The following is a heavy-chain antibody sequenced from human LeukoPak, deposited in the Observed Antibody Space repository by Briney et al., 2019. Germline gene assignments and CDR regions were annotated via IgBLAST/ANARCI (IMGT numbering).Heavy chain of an antibody. Sequence: GGSLRLSCAASGFTFSTYAMSWVRQAPGKGLKWFSSIKGSGDAYYTDSVKGRFTISRDNSKNTLYLQMNSLRAEDTAVYYCAKDLDEDYWGQGTLVTVPS. CDR1: GFTFSTYA. J-gene: IGHJ4*02. CDR3: AKDLDEDY. V-gene: IGHV3-23*01. CDR2: IKGSGDA. D-gene: IGHD3-3*01.